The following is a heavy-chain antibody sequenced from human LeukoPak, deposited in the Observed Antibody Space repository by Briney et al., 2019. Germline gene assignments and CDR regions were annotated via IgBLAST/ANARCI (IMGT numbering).Heavy chain of an antibody. CDR3: AKVQGPLTVASIGWDY. V-gene: IGHV3-23*01. D-gene: IGHD6-19*01. CDR2: ISGSGGST. CDR1: GFTFSSYA. J-gene: IGHJ4*02. Sequence: GGSLRLSCAASGFTFSSYAMSWVRQAPGKGLEWVSAISGSGGSTYYADSVKGRFTISRDNAKNSLYLQMNSLRAEDTALYYCAKVQGPLTVASIGWDYWGQGTLVTVSS.